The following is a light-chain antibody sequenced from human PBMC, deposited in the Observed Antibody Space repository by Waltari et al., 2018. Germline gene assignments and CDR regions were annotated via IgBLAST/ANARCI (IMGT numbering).Light chain of an antibody. J-gene: IGKJ2*01. CDR2: AAS. CDR3: QQSYSTPYT. V-gene: IGKV1-39*01. Sequence: DIQMTQSPSSLSASVGDRITITYRASQSISNYLNWYQQKPGKAPKLLMYAASSLQSGVPSRFSGSRSGTDFTLTISSLQPEDFATFYCQQSYSTPYTFGQGTKLEIK. CDR1: QSISNY.